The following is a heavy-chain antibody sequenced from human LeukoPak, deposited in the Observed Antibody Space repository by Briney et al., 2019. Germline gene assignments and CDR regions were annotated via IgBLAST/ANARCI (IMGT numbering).Heavy chain of an antibody. J-gene: IGHJ4*02. CDR1: GFTFSSYG. D-gene: IGHD2-2*02. CDR2: IRYDGSNK. V-gene: IGHV3-30*02. Sequence: GGSLRLSCAASGFTFSSYGMHWVRQDPGKGLEWVAFIRYDGSNKYYADSVKGRFTISRDNSKNTLYLQMNSLRAEDTAVYYCAKVSCSSTSCYNPLRYWGQGTLVTVSS. CDR3: AKVSCSSTSCYNPLRY.